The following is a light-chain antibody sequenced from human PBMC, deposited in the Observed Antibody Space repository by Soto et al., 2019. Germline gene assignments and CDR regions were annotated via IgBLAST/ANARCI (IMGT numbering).Light chain of an antibody. CDR3: LQHNSYPHT. CDR2: AAS. Sequence: DIQMTQSPSSLSASVGDRVTITCRASQSISSYLNWYQHKPGKAPKLLIYAASSLRTGVPSRFSGSRSGTDFALTISSLQPEDFATYYCLQHNSYPHTFGG. V-gene: IGKV1-17*01. J-gene: IGKJ4*01. CDR1: QSISSY.